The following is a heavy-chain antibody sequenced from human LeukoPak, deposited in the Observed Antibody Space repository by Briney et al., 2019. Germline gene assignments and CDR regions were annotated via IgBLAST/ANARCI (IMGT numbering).Heavy chain of an antibody. CDR2: ISYEGSKQ. Sequence: PGGSLRLSCAASGFTFSYYAMHWVRQAPGKGLEWVAVISYEGSKQFYADSVKGRFTISRDNSNNTLYLQVDSLTTDDTAIYYCARDPTDDSSPIDHWGQGTLVTVSS. CDR3: ARDPTDDSSPIDH. V-gene: IGHV3-30-3*01. D-gene: IGHD3-22*01. J-gene: IGHJ4*02. CDR1: GFTFSYYA.